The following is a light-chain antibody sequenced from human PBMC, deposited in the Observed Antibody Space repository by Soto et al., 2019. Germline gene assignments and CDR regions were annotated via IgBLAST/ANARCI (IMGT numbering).Light chain of an antibody. CDR2: GAS. Sequence: EIVMTQSPATLSVSPGERATLSCRASQSVSGNLAWYQQKPGQAPRLLIYGASTRATGIPSRFSGSGSGPEFTLTISSRQSEDFAVYYCEQYNNWPPFTFGPGTKVHIK. CDR1: QSVSGN. V-gene: IGKV3-15*01. CDR3: EQYNNWPPFT. J-gene: IGKJ3*01.